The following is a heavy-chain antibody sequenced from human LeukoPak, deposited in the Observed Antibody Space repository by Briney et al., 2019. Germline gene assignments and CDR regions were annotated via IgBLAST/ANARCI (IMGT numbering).Heavy chain of an antibody. CDR3: ERDDYCRSTSCYSRKGNWFDP. CDR2: IIPILGIA. J-gene: IGHJ5*02. Sequence: SVKVSCKASGGTFSSYTISWVRQAPGQGLEWMVKIIPILGIANYAQKFQGRVTITADESTSTAYMELSSLRSEDTAVYYCERDDYCRSTSCYSRKGNWFDPWGQGTMVTVSS. V-gene: IGHV1-69*04. D-gene: IGHD2-2*02. CDR1: GGTFSSYT.